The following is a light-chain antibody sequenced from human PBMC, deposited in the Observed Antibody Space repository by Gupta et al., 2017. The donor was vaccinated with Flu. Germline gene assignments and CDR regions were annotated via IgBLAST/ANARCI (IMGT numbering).Light chain of an antibody. CDR1: QGISSY. J-gene: IGKJ2*03. CDR3: QQYYSYPSYS. V-gene: IGKV1-8*01. CDR2: AAS. Sequence: AIRMTQSPSSFSASTGDRVTITCRASQGISSYLAWYQQKPGKAPKLLIYAASTVQSGVPSRFSGSGSGTDFTLTISCLQSEDFATYYCQQYYSYPSYSFGQGTKLEIK.